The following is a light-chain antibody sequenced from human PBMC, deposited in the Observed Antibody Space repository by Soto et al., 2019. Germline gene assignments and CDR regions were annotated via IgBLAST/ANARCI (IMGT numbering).Light chain of an antibody. Sequence: DIQMTQSPSSLSASVGDRVTITCRASQSISSYLNWYQQKPGKAPKLLIYAASSLQSGVPSRFSGSGSWTYFTLTISSLQPEDFAMYYGQQSYSTPWTFGQGTKVEIK. CDR3: QQSYSTPWT. CDR1: QSISSY. V-gene: IGKV1-39*01. CDR2: AAS. J-gene: IGKJ1*01.